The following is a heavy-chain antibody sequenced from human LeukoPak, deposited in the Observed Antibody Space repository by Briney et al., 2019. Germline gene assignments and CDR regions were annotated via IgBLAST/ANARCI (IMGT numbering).Heavy chain of an antibody. J-gene: IGHJ3*01. CDR2: IKSVAEGGAA. CDR3: TKNTGDFDV. D-gene: IGHD2-8*02. CDR1: SLIFSHAW. Sequence: GGSLRLSCEFSSLIFSHAWMNWVRQAPGKGLEWVGRIKSVAEGGAAEYSTPVKGRFTISRDDSKKMVYLQMDNLNTEETAMYYCTKNTGDFDVWGQGTMV. V-gene: IGHV3-15*07.